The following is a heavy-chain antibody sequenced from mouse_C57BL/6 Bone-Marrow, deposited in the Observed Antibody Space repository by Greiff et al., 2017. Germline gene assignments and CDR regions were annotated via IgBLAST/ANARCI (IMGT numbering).Heavy chain of an antibody. D-gene: IGHD1-1*01. J-gene: IGHJ2*01. CDR1: GFNIKDYY. CDR2: IDPEAGET. V-gene: IGHV14-2*01. Sequence: VQLKQSGAELVKPGASVKLSCTASGFNIKDYYMHWVKQRTEQGLEWIGRIDPEAGETKYAPKFQGKATITADTSSNTAYLQLSSLTSEDTAVYYCGRDGSSYKYFDYWGKGTTLTVAS. CDR3: GRDGSSYKYFDY.